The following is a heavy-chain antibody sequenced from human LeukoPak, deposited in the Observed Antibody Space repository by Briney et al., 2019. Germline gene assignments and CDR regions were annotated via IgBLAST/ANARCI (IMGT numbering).Heavy chain of an antibody. CDR1: GFTFSSYN. J-gene: IGHJ3*02. D-gene: IGHD3-9*01. CDR3: AKARYYDISPSDAFDI. Sequence: PGGSLRLSCAASGFTFSSYNMNWVRQAPGKGLEGVSLISGDGGSTYYADSVKGRFTISRDNSKNSLYLQMNSLRTEDTALYYCAKARYYDISPSDAFDIWGQGTMVTVSS. CDR2: ISGDGGST. V-gene: IGHV3-43*02.